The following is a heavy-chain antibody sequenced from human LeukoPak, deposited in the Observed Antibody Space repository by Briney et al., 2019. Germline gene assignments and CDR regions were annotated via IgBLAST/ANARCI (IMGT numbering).Heavy chain of an antibody. Sequence: PSETLSLTCTVSGGSISSGGYYWSWIRQYPGKGLEWIGYIYYSGSTYYNPSLKSRVTISVDTSKNQFSLKLSSVTAADTAVYYCARGVMYYYDSGGHHWFDPWGQGTLVTVSS. CDR2: IYYSGST. CDR3: ARGVMYYYDSGGHHWFDP. D-gene: IGHD3-22*01. CDR1: GGSISSGGYY. J-gene: IGHJ5*02. V-gene: IGHV4-31*03.